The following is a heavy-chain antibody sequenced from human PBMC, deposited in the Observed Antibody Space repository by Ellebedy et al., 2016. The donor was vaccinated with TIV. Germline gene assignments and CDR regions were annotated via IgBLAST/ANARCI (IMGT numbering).Heavy chain of an antibody. CDR2: INPDRGAT. CDR1: GYTFTGYY. J-gene: IGHJ4*02. D-gene: IGHD3-16*02. Sequence: AASVKVSCKTSGYTFTGYYIHWARQAPGQGLEWMGWINPDRGATNYAQRFKGRVTMTRDTSTRTAYMELSGLTSDDTAVYYCARDGSYRLDHWGQGTHVTVSS. V-gene: IGHV1-2*02. CDR3: ARDGSYRLDH.